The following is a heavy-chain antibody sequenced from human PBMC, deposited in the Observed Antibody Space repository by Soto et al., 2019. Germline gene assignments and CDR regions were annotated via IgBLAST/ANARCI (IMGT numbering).Heavy chain of an antibody. CDR3: AKDGYFDTYYFDH. J-gene: IGHJ4*02. Sequence: QVQLAESGGGVVQPGRSLRLSCAASRFTFSRYAMHWVRQAPGKGLEWVAVISYDGRQKHYVDSVKGRFTISRDESDNTLYLQMSSLRPEDTAVYYCAKDGYFDTYYFDHWGQGTLVTVSS. D-gene: IGHD3-22*01. V-gene: IGHV3-30*04. CDR1: RFTFSRYA. CDR2: ISYDGRQK.